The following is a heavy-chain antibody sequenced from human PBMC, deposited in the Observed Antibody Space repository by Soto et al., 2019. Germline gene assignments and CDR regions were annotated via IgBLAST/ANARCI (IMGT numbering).Heavy chain of an antibody. D-gene: IGHD3-10*01. CDR3: ARGRYGDY. CDR1: GYTFTSYG. V-gene: IGHV1-18*01. J-gene: IGHJ4*02. Sequence: QVHLVQSGAEVKKPGASVKVSCKGSGYTFTSYGITWVRQAPGQGLEWMGWISAHNGNTDYAQKLQGRVTVTRDTXXXXXXXXXRXXXXXXXAVYYCARGRYGDYWGQGALVTVSS. CDR2: ISAHNGNT.